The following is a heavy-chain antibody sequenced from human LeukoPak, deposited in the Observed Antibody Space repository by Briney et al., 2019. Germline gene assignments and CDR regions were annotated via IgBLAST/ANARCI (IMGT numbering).Heavy chain of an antibody. D-gene: IGHD3-10*01. V-gene: IGHV3-66*01. J-gene: IGHJ4*02. CDR2: IYSGGST. Sequence: GGTLRLSCAASGFTFSSYGMSWVRQAPGKGLEWVSVIYSGGSTYYADSVKGRFTISRDNSKNTLYLQMNSLRAEDTAVYYCARVWFYGSGSYDYWGQGTLVTVSS. CDR1: GFTFSSYG. CDR3: ARVWFYGSGSYDY.